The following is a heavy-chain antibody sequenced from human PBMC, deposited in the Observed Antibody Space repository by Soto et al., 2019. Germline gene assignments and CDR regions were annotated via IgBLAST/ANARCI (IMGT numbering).Heavy chain of an antibody. V-gene: IGHV4-4*02. CDR1: GDSVTSNVW. CDR2: AYHNGLT. CDR3: ARDAAVPGESDRFDY. J-gene: IGHJ4*02. D-gene: IGHD6-19*01. Sequence: QVQLQESGPGLVKPSGTLSLTCAVSGDSVTSNVWWRWVRQPPGKGLEWIGEAYHNGLTDYNPSLKSRVTMSVDTSKNEFSLKLTSLTAADTAIYYCARDAAVPGESDRFDYWGQGTLVTVSS.